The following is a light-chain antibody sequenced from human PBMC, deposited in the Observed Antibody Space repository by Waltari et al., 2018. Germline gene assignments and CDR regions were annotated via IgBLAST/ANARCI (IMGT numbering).Light chain of an antibody. CDR3: CSYAGSYTWV. Sequence: SALTQPRSVSGSPGQSVTIPCTGTTTDLGSYTYVSWYQQHPGKAPKLIILDVTKRPSGVPDRLSGSKSGNTASLTISGLRAEDEAEYYCCSYAGSYTWVFGGGTKLTVV. J-gene: IGLJ3*02. CDR2: DVT. V-gene: IGLV2-11*01. CDR1: TTDLGSYTY.